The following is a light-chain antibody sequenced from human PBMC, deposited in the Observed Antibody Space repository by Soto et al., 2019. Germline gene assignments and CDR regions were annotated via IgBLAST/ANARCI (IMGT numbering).Light chain of an antibody. CDR1: QSLVYSDGNTY. CDR3: VQFSHFPRT. Sequence: DIVLTQTPLSSPVTLGQPASISCRSSQSLVYSDGNTYLSWLQQRPGQPPRLLIYQVSNRFSGVPDRFSGSGAGTDFTLKISRVEAEDVGVYDCVQFSHFPRTFGQGTKVEIK. CDR2: QVS. V-gene: IGKV2-24*01. J-gene: IGKJ1*01.